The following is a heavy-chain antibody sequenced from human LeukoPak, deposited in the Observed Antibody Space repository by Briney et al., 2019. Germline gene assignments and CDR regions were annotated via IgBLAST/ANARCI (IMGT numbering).Heavy chain of an antibody. CDR1: SYTFTSYG. J-gene: IGHJ5*02. D-gene: IGHD3-10*01. Sequence: ASVKVSCKASSYTFTSYGISWVRQAPGQGLEWMGWIRAYNGNTNYAQKLQGRVTMTTDTSTSTAYMELRSLRSDDTAVYYCARVGYYGSGSYSIDWFDPWGQGTLVTVSS. V-gene: IGHV1-18*04. CDR2: IRAYNGNT. CDR3: ARVGYYGSGSYSIDWFDP.